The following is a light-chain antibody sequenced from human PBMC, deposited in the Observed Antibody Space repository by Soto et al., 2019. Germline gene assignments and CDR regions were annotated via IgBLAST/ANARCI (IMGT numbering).Light chain of an antibody. CDR2: AAS. CDR3: LQDYNYPYT. V-gene: IGKV1-6*01. CDR1: QDIKND. Sequence: IQMTQSPSTLSASVGDRVTITCRASQDIKNDVGWYQQKPGKAPKLLIYAASSLQSGVPSRFSGSGSGTDFTLTVSSLQPEDFATYYCLQDYNYPYTFGQGTKVDIK. J-gene: IGKJ2*01.